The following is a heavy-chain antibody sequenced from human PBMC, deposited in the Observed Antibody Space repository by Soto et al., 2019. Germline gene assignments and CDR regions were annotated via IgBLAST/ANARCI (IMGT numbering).Heavy chain of an antibody. CDR1: GYTLTGYY. CDR3: ARGPGDPFDYDSSGYYYFDY. D-gene: IGHD3-22*01. V-gene: IGHV1-2*04. CDR2: INPNSGGT. J-gene: IGHJ4*02. Sequence: GASVKVSCKASGYTLTGYYMHWVRQAPGQGLEWMGWINPNSGGTNYAQKFQGWVTMTRDTSISTAYMELSRLRSEDTAVYYCARGPGDPFDYDSSGYYYFDYWGQRTLVTVSS.